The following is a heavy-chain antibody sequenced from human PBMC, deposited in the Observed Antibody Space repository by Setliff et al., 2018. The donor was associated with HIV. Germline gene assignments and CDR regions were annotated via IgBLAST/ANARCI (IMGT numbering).Heavy chain of an antibody. D-gene: IGHD5-12*01. CDR3: ARIVPREVAPGGFDI. V-gene: IGHV1-8*01. CDR1: GYTFTSYD. J-gene: IGHJ3*02. CDR2: MNPNSGHT. Sequence: ASVKISCKASGYTFTSYDINWVRQATGQGLEWMGWMNPNSGHTGYAHKFQGRVTMTRDTSISTAYMELSSLTSDDTAMYYCARIVPREVAPGGFDIWGQGTMVTVSS.